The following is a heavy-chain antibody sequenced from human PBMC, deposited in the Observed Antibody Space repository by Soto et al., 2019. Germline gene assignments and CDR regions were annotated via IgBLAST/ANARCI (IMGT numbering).Heavy chain of an antibody. J-gene: IGHJ6*02. D-gene: IGHD6-13*01. CDR2: INAGNGNT. Sequence: ASVKVSCKASAYTFTSYAMHWVRRAPGQRLEWMGWINAGNGNTKYSQKFQGRVTITRDTSASTAYMELSSLRSEDTAVYYCARNFVGYPYGMDVWGQGTTVTVSS. CDR1: AYTFTSYA. CDR3: ARNFVGYPYGMDV. V-gene: IGHV1-3*01.